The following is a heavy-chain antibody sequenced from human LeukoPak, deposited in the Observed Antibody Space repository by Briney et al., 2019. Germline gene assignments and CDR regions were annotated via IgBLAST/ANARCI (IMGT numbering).Heavy chain of an antibody. CDR2: ISSGGGGNR. J-gene: IGHJ4*02. CDR1: GFTFSTYA. D-gene: IGHD6-19*01. CDR3: AKTGPGSGWTRYYVEN. Sequence: GGSLRLSCATSGFTFSTYAMTWVRQAPGKGLEWVATISSGGGGNRYYADSVKGRFTISRDNSKSTLYLQMNCLRAEDMAVYYCAKTGPGSGWTRYYVENWGQGTLVTVSS. V-gene: IGHV3-23*01.